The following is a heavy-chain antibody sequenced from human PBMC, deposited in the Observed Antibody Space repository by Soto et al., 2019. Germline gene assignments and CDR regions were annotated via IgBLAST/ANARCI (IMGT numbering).Heavy chain of an antibody. CDR2: ISYDGSNK. J-gene: IGHJ6*04. V-gene: IGHV3-30*18. CDR3: AKDRVRDYRSLGTLDV. CDR1: GFTFSSYG. Sequence: GGSLRLSCAASGFTFSSYGMHWVRQAPGKGLEWVAVISYDGSNKYYADSVKGRFTISRDNSKNTLYLQMNSLRAEDTAVYYCAKDRVRDYRSLGTLDVWGKGTTVTVSS. D-gene: IGHD1-26*01.